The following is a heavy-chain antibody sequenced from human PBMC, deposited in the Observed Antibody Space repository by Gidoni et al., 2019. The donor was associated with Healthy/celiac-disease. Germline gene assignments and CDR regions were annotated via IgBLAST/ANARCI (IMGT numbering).Heavy chain of an antibody. CDR3: AKDAPRYCSGGSCYYFDY. CDR1: GFTFSSYG. CDR2: ISYDGSNK. D-gene: IGHD2-15*01. Sequence: QVQLVESGGGVVQPGRSLRLSCAASGFTFSSYGMHWVRQAPGKGLEGVAVISYDGSNKYYADSVKGRFTISRDNSKNTLYLQMNSLRAEDTAVYYCAKDAPRYCSGGSCYYFDYWGQGTLVTVSS. V-gene: IGHV3-30*18. J-gene: IGHJ4*02.